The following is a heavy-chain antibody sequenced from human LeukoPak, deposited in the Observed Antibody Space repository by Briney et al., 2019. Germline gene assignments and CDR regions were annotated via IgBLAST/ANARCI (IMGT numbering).Heavy chain of an antibody. J-gene: IGHJ4*02. Sequence: SQTLSLTCAISGDSVSSNSTAWNWIRQSPSRGLEWLGRTYYRSKWYNDYAVSVKSRITINPDTSKNQFSLQLNSVTPEDTAVYYCARASGYSGYEGYFDYWGQGTLVTVSS. D-gene: IGHD5-12*01. CDR2: TYYRSKWYN. V-gene: IGHV6-1*01. CDR1: GDSVSSNSTA. CDR3: ARASGYSGYEGYFDY.